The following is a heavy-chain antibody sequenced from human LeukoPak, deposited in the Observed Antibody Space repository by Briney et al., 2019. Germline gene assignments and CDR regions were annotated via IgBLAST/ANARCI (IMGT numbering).Heavy chain of an antibody. V-gene: IGHV4-34*01. J-gene: IGHJ4*02. Sequence: SETLSLTCAVYGGSFSGYYWSWIRQPPGKGLEWIGEINHSGSTNYNPSLKSRVTISVDTSKNQFSLKLSSVTAADTAVYYCASHSRWWAFDYWGQGTLVTVSS. CDR1: GGSFSGYY. CDR3: ASHSRWWAFDY. D-gene: IGHD2-15*01. CDR2: INHSGST.